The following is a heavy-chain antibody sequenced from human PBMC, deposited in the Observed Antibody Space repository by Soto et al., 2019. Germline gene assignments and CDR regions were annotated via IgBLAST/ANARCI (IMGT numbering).Heavy chain of an antibody. CDR1: GGSISSGGYY. Sequence: QVQLQESGPGLVKPSQTLSLTCTVSGGSISSGGYYWSWIRQHPGKGLEWIGYIYYSGSTYFNPSLPILVTISVDTSKNQFSLKLSSVTAADTAVYYCATLYSYGLRHFDYWGQGTLVTVSS. D-gene: IGHD5-18*01. V-gene: IGHV4-31*01. J-gene: IGHJ4*02. CDR2: IYYSGST. CDR3: ATLYSYGLRHFDY.